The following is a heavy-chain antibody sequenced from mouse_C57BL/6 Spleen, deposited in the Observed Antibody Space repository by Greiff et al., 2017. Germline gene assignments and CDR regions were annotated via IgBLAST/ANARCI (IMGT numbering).Heavy chain of an antibody. CDR2: LYPGDGDT. V-gene: IGHV1-80*01. CDR1: VYAFSSYW. Sequence: QVQLQPSGAELVKPGASVPISCKASVYAFSSYWLNWVKQRPGKGLEWIGQLYPGDGDTNYNGKFKGKATLTADKSSSTAYMQLSSLTSEDSAVYFCARESYGNYRSWFAYWGQGTLVTVSA. D-gene: IGHD2-1*01. J-gene: IGHJ3*01. CDR3: ARESYGNYRSWFAY.